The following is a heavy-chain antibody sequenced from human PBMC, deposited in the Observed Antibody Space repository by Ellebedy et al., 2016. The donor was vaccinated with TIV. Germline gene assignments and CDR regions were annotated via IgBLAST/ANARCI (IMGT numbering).Heavy chain of an antibody. D-gene: IGHD6-6*01. Sequence: SETLSLTXSASGASITVDHWLSWVRQPPGKGLEWTGEIYLTGSTNYNPSLKSRVTMSIDKSKTQFSLKLTSVTAADTDVYYCARAIIAPRPYYFDSWGQGALVTVSS. V-gene: IGHV4-4*02. J-gene: IGHJ4*02. CDR1: GASITVDHW. CDR2: IYLTGST. CDR3: ARAIIAPRPYYFDS.